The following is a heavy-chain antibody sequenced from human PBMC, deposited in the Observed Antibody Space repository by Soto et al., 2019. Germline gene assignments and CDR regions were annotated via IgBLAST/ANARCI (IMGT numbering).Heavy chain of an antibody. J-gene: IGHJ4*02. CDR2: ISGSGGST. D-gene: IGHD2-15*01. Sequence: EVQLLESGGGLVQPGGSLRLSCAASGFTFSSYAMSWVRQAPGKGLEWVSAISGSGGSTYYVDSVKGRFTISRDNSKNTLYLQMNSLRAEDTAVHYCAKALGGSCYSGKDYWGQGTLVTVSS. CDR1: GFTFSSYA. CDR3: AKALGGSCYSGKDY. V-gene: IGHV3-23*01.